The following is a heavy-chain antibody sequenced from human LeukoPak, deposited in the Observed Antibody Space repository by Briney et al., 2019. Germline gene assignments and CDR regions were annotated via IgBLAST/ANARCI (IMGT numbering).Heavy chain of an antibody. CDR1: GFTLSSYW. Sequence: GGSLRLSCAASGFTLSSYWMSWVRQAPGKGLEWVANIKQDGSEKNYVDSVKGRFTISRDNAKNSLYLQMNSLSIEDTAVYYCARAFGWGMVRGVLNNWGQGTLVTVSS. CDR3: ARAFGWGMVRGVLNN. V-gene: IGHV3-7*01. CDR2: IKQDGSEK. J-gene: IGHJ4*02. D-gene: IGHD3-10*01.